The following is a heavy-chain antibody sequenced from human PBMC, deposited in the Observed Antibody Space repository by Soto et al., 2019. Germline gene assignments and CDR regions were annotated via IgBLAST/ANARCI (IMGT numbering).Heavy chain of an antibody. CDR2: IYYSGST. CDR1: GGSISSGSYY. J-gene: IGHJ6*02. V-gene: IGHV4-39*01. D-gene: IGHD6-19*01. CDR3: ARQAAVARGYYYYYGMDV. Sequence: SETLSLTCTVSGGSISSGSYYWGWIRQPPGKGLEWIGSIYYSGSTYYNPSLKSRVTISVDTSKNQFSLKLSSVTAADTAVYYCARQAAVARGYYYYYGMDVWGQGTTVTVSS.